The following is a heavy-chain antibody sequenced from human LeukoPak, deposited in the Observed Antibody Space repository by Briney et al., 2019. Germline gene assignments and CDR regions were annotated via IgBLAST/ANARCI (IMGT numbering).Heavy chain of an antibody. D-gene: IGHD2-15*01. CDR2: FDPEDGET. CDR3: ATAPLKYCSGGSCADYFDY. CDR1: GYTLTELS. J-gene: IGHJ4*02. Sequence: GASVKVSCKVSGYTLTELSMHWVRQAPGKGLEWMGGFDPEDGETIYAQKFQGRVTMTEDTSTDTAYMELSGLRSEDTAVYYCATAPLKYCSGGSCADYFDYWGQGTLVTVSS. V-gene: IGHV1-24*01.